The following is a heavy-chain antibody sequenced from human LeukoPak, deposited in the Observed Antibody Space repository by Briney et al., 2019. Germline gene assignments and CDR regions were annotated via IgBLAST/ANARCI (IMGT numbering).Heavy chain of an antibody. CDR3: ARDLTDTAMLGSYGMDV. Sequence: GGSLRLSCAASGFTFSSYWMHWVRQAPGKGLVWFSRINNDGSSTSYADSVKGRFTISRDNAKNTLYLQMNSLRAEDTAVYYCARDLTDTAMLGSYGMDVWGQGTTVTVSS. D-gene: IGHD5-18*01. J-gene: IGHJ6*02. V-gene: IGHV3-74*01. CDR2: INNDGSST. CDR1: GFTFSSYW.